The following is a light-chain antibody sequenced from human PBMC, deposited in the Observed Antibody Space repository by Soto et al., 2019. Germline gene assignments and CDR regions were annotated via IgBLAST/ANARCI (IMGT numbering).Light chain of an antibody. CDR3: QQYGGSPIT. V-gene: IGKV3-20*01. Sequence: EIVLTQSPGTLSLSPGERATLSCRASQSVSSNFLAWFQQQPGQSPRLLVYAASRRVTGIPDRFSGSGSGTDFILTISRLEPEDFAVYFCQQYGGSPITFGQGTRLEIK. CDR1: QSVSSNF. CDR2: AAS. J-gene: IGKJ5*01.